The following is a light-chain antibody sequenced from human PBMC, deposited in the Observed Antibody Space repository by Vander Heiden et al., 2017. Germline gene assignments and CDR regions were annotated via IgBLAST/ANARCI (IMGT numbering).Light chain of an antibody. CDR2: EVS. CDR1: SSDVGGYNY. J-gene: IGLJ1*01. V-gene: IGLV2-14*01. Sequence: QSALTQPASVSGSPGQSITISCTGTSSDVGGYNYVSWYQQHPGKAPKHMIYEVSNRPSGVSNRFSGSKSGNTASLTISGLQAEDEADYYCSSYTSSSTPSVFGTGTKVTVL. CDR3: SSYTSSSTPSV.